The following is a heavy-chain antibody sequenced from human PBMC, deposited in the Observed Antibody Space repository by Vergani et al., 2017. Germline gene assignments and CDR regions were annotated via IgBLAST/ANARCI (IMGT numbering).Heavy chain of an antibody. CDR2: IKSDGSIT. Sequence: DVHLAESGGGFFQPGGSLRLSCSASGFSFNSYWMHWVRQVPGKGLLWVSRIKSDGSITAYADSVKGRFTISRDNAQNTLYLLMNSLRVEDTGVYYCARARCIETCYMSKWLDSWGQGTLVTVSS. V-gene: IGHV3-74*03. CDR1: GFSFNSYW. D-gene: IGHD3-9*01. CDR3: ARARCIETCYMSKWLDS. J-gene: IGHJ5*01.